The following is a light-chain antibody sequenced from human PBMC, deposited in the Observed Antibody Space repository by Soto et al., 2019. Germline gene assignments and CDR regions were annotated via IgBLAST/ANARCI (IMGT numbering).Light chain of an antibody. CDR1: SSDVGGYNY. CDR2: GVS. V-gene: IGLV2-14*01. J-gene: IGLJ2*01. Sequence: QSVLTQPASVSGSPGQSITISCSGTSSDVGGYNYVSWCQQHPGKAPKLMIYGVSHRPSGVSNRFSGSKSGNTASLTISGLQAEDEADYYCSSYTSTSTLVVFGGGTKLTVL. CDR3: SSYTSTSTLVV.